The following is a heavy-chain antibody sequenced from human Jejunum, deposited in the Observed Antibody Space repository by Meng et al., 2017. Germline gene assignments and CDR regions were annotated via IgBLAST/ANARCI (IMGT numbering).Heavy chain of an antibody. Sequence: GESLKISCAASGFTFSSYWMHWVRQAPGKGLEWVSRINTDATTIHYADSVKGRFTISRDNAKNTLYLQMNSLTVEDTAVYYCARPAARTDGYNAWFASWGRGTLVTVSS. J-gene: IGHJ5*01. D-gene: IGHD5-24*01. CDR2: INTDATTI. CDR1: GFTFSSYW. V-gene: IGHV3-74*01. CDR3: ARPAARTDGYNAWFAS.